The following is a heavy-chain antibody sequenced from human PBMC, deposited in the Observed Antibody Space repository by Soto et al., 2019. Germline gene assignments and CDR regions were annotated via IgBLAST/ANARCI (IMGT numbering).Heavy chain of an antibody. V-gene: IGHV3-23*01. CDR3: ARDQYCSSTSCYSDVPWYGNYYYYYYMDV. J-gene: IGHJ6*03. CDR1: GFTFSSYA. Sequence: PGGSLRLSCAASGFTFSSYAMSWVRQAPGKGLEWVSAISGSGGSTYYADSVKGRFTISRDNSKNTLYLQMNSLRAEDTAVYYCARDQYCSSTSCYSDVPWYGNYYYYYYMDVWGKGTTVTVSS. D-gene: IGHD2-2*01. CDR2: ISGSGGST.